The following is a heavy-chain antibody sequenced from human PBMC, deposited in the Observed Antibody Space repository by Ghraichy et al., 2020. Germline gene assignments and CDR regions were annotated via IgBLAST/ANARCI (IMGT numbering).Heavy chain of an antibody. CDR1: GLTFSSYS. Sequence: LSLTCAASGLTFSSYSMNWVRQAPGKGLEWVSSISSSSGYKYYANSVKGRFTISRDSAKNSVYLQMNSLRAEDTAVYYCARDGLYGGAWYDAFDIWGQGTMVTVSS. D-gene: IGHD6-19*01. CDR3: ARDGLYGGAWYDAFDI. J-gene: IGHJ3*02. V-gene: IGHV3-21*01. CDR2: ISSSSGYK.